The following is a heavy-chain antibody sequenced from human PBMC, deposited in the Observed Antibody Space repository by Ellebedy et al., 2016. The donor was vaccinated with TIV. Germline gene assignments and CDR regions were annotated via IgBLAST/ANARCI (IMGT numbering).Heavy chain of an antibody. Sequence: GGSLRLSXVASGFTFSSYWMHWVRQAPGKGLVWVSRMDSGGSTTDYADSVKGRFTISRDNAKNTLYLQMDSLRAEDTAVYYCARAGSYLSEAVFYWGQGTLVTVSS. D-gene: IGHD3-10*01. V-gene: IGHV3-74*01. J-gene: IGHJ4*02. CDR1: GFTFSSYW. CDR2: MDSGGSTT. CDR3: ARAGSYLSEAVFY.